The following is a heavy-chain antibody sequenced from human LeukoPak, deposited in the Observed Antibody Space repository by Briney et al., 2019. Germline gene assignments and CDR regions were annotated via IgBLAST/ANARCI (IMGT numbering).Heavy chain of an antibody. CDR3: ARPLGSSWFPFEY. CDR2: ISSDETNK. CDR1: GFRFSSYA. V-gene: IGHV3-30-3*01. J-gene: IGHJ4*02. D-gene: IGHD6-13*01. Sequence: PGGSLRLSCAASGFRFSSYAMHWVRQAPGKGLEWVALISSDETNKYYADSVKGRFTISRDNSKNTLYLQMNSLRPEDTAVYYCARPLGSSWFPFEYRGQGTLVPVSS.